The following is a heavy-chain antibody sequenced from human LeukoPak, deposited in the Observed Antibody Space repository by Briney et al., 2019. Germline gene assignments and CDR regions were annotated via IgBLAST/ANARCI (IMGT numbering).Heavy chain of an antibody. CDR2: MSPDSGNT. D-gene: IGHD3/OR15-3a*01. CDR3: TRGPPNWGYDF. V-gene: IGHV1-8*01. J-gene: IGHJ4*02. CDR1: GYIFTSYD. Sequence: ASVKVSCKASGYIFTSYDINWVRQATGQRLEWLGWMSPDSGNTGYAQNFQGRVTMTRSTALSTAYMELSSLKSDDTAVYYCTRGPPNWGYDFWGQGTLVTVSS.